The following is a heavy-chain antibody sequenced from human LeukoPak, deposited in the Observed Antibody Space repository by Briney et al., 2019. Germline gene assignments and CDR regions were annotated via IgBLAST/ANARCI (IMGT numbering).Heavy chain of an antibody. J-gene: IGHJ4*02. CDR2: ISGSGST. CDR1: GDSISYFY. V-gene: IGHV4-4*07. D-gene: IGHD3-22*01. Sequence: SETLSLTCSVSGDSISYFYWSWIRQAAGKGLEWIGRISGSGSTDYNASLKSRVTMSVDTSKNQLSLKVISVTAADTAIYYCARVRSRYYFESGAQDFPPLVFDYWGQGILVTVSS. CDR3: ARVRSRYYFESGAQDFPPLVFDY.